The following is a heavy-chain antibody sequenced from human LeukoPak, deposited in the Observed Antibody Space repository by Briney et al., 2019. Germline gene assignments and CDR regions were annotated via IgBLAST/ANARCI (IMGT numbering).Heavy chain of an antibody. CDR2: IGGSDGST. CDR3: AKGGLGCSTTTCFDY. D-gene: IGHD2-2*01. Sequence: PGGSLTLSRAASAFTFSISAMSSVRQAPGKGIEWASSIGGSDGSTYYTDYVKGRFTISRDNSKFALYLQMNSLRAEDTAVYYCAKGGLGCSTTTCFDYWGQGTLVTVSS. V-gene: IGHV3-23*01. CDR1: AFTFSISA. J-gene: IGHJ4*02.